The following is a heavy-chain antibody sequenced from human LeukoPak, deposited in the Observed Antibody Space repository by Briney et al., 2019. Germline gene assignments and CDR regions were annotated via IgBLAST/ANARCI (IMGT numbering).Heavy chain of an antibody. CDR1: GFTFSSYW. CDR3: AREGYSSGWYGGYYYYGMDV. Sequence: PGRSLRLSCAASGFTFSSYWMSWVRQAPGKGLEWVANIKQDGNEKYYVDSVKGRFTISRDNAKNSLYLQMNSLRAEDTAVYYCAREGYSSGWYGGYYYYGMDVWGQGTTVTVSS. J-gene: IGHJ6*02. D-gene: IGHD6-19*01. V-gene: IGHV3-7*01. CDR2: IKQDGNEK.